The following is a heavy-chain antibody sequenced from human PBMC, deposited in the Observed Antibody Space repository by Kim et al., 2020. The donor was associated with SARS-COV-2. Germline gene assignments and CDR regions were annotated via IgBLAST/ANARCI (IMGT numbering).Heavy chain of an antibody. CDR1: GFTFSSYA. Sequence: GGSLRLSCAASGFTFSSYAMHWVRQAPGKGLEWVAVISYDGSNKYYADSVKGRFTISRDNSKNTLYLQMNSLRAEDTAVYYCARSPTYSSSSFYFDYWGQGTLVTVSS. CDR2: ISYDGSNK. D-gene: IGHD6-6*01. V-gene: IGHV3-30-3*01. J-gene: IGHJ4*02. CDR3: ARSPTYSSSSFYFDY.